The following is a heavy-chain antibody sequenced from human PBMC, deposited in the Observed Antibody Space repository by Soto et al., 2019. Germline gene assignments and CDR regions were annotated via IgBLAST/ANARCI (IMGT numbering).Heavy chain of an antibody. D-gene: IGHD6-13*01. CDR3: ARDRQLVQDWFEP. V-gene: IGHV3-21*01. Sequence: EVQLVESRGGLVKPGGSLRLSCAASGFTFSSYNMNWVRQAPGKGLEWLSLITQNSEYIFYADSVKGRFTMSRDDAKNSVYLQMDSLRLDDTAIYYCARDRQLVQDWFEPWGQGTLVTVSS. CDR1: GFTFSSYN. J-gene: IGHJ5*02. CDR2: ITQNSEYI.